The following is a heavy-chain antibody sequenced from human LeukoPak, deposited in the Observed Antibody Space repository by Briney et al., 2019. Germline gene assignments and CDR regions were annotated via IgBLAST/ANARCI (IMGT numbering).Heavy chain of an antibody. J-gene: IGHJ6*02. D-gene: IGHD2-15*01. CDR3: ARDLYCSGGSCYTPFYYYYYGMDV. Sequence: GASVKVSCKASGYTFTSYGISWVRQAPGQGLEWMGWISAYNGNTNYAQKLQGRVTMTTDTSTSTAYMELRSLRSDDTAVYYCARDLYCSGGSCYTPFYYYYYGMDVWGQGTTVTVSS. V-gene: IGHV1-18*01. CDR1: GYTFTSYG. CDR2: ISAYNGNT.